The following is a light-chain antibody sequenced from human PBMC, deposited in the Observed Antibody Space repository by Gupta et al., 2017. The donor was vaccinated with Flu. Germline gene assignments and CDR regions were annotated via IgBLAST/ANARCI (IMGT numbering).Light chain of an antibody. CDR3: QQYKNWPPFT. CDR2: GAS. CDR1: QSVSSN. J-gene: IGKJ2*01. V-gene: IGKV3-15*01. Sequence: EIVMTQPPATLSVSPGERATLSCRASQSVSSNLAWYQQKPGQAPRLLIYGASTRDTGIPARFSGSGCGKELTLTISSRQSEDFAGYYCQQYKNWPPFTFGQGTKMDIK.